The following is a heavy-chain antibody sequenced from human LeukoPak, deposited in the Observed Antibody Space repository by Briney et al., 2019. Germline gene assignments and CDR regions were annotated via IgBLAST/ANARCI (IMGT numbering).Heavy chain of an antibody. CDR3: ATSKDTAGGPY. V-gene: IGHV3-7*01. CDR1: RFNFTCYW. Sequence: GGSLRLYCPAYRFNFTCYWMTWVRQAPGQGREWLANIRQDGGATYYGGAVTGRFTISRDNAKNSLFLQMNSLRAEDTAVYYCATSKDTAGGPYWGQGTLVTVSS. CDR2: IRQDGGAT. D-gene: IGHD5-18*01. J-gene: IGHJ4*02.